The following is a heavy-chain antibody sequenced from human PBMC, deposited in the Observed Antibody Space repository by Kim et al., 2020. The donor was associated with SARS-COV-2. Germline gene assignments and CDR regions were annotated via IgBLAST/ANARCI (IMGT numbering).Heavy chain of an antibody. Sequence: SETLSLTCAVYGGSFSGYYWSWIRQPPGKGREWIGEINHSGSTNYNPSLKSRVTISVDTSKNQFSLRRGPVTAADPAVYYCARCPRHEITIFGVVIPHYGMDVWPQGTTVTVPS. J-gene: IGHJ6*02. D-gene: IGHD3-3*01. V-gene: IGHV4-34*01. CDR2: INHSGST. CDR3: ARCPRHEITIFGVVIPHYGMDV. CDR1: GGSFSGYY.